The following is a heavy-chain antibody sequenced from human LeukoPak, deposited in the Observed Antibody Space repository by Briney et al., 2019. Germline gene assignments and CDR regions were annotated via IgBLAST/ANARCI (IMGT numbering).Heavy chain of an antibody. CDR3: ARVLGGVIAAASDY. Sequence: GGSLRLSCAASGFTFSSYSMNWVRQAPGKGLEWVSSISSSSSYIYYADSVKGRFTISRDNAKNSVYLQMNSLRAEDTAVYYCARVLGGVIAAASDYWGQGTLVTVSS. J-gene: IGHJ4*02. CDR2: ISSSSSYI. CDR1: GFTFSSYS. V-gene: IGHV3-21*01. D-gene: IGHD6-6*01.